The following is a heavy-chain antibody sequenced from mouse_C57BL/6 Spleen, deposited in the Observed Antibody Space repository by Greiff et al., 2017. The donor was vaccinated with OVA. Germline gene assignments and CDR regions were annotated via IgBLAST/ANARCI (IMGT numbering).Heavy chain of an antibody. Sequence: EVKLMESGGGLVQPGGSLKLSCAASGFTFSDYYMYWVRQTPEKRLEWVAYISNGGGSTYYPDTVKGRFTISRDNAKNTLYLQMSRLKSEDTAMYYCASGGYDVGYAMDYWGQGTSVTVSS. V-gene: IGHV5-12*01. CDR1: GFTFSDYY. CDR2: ISNGGGST. CDR3: ASGGYDVGYAMDY. J-gene: IGHJ4*01. D-gene: IGHD2-2*01.